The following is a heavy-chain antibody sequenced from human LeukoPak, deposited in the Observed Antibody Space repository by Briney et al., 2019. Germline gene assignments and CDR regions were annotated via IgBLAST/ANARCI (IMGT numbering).Heavy chain of an antibody. D-gene: IGHD6-19*01. CDR1: GFTFSSYA. Sequence: GGSLRLSCAASGFTFSSYAMSWVRQAPGKGLEWVSAISGSGGSTYYTDSVRGRLSVSRDNSKNTLYLQVNSLRAEDTAVYYCAKGRTEGGTLALDYWGQGTLVTVSS. CDR3: AKGRTEGGTLALDY. J-gene: IGHJ4*02. V-gene: IGHV3-23*01. CDR2: ISGSGGST.